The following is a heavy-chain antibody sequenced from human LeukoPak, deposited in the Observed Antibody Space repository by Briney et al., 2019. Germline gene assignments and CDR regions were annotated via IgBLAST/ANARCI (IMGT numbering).Heavy chain of an antibody. CDR1: GGTFSSYA. D-gene: IGHD6-19*01. V-gene: IGHV1-69*04. J-gene: IGHJ1*01. CDR3: ASIAVAGTLYFQH. CDR2: IIPILGIA. Sequence: GSSVKVSCKASGGTFSSYAISRVRQAPGQGLEWMGRIIPILGIANYAQKFQGRVTITADKSTSTAYMELSSLRSEDTAVYYCASIAVAGTLYFQHWGQGTLVTVSS.